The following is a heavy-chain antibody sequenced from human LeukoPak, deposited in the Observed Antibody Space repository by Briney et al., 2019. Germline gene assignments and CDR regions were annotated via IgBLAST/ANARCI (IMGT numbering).Heavy chain of an antibody. Sequence: SETLSLTCTVSGGSISSSNYYWSWIRQPAGKGLEWIGRIYTSGSTNYNPSLKSRVTISVDTSKNQFSLKLSSVTAADTAVYYCARDVKYSSGWYFDYWGQGTLVTVSS. D-gene: IGHD6-19*01. V-gene: IGHV4-61*02. CDR2: IYTSGST. CDR3: ARDVKYSSGWYFDY. J-gene: IGHJ4*02. CDR1: GGSISSSNYY.